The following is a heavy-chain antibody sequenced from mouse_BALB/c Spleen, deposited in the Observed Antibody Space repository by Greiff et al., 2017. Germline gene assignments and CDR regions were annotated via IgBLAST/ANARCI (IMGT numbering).Heavy chain of an antibody. CDR3: TRGSSYFAMDY. CDR2: IYPGNSDT. CDR1: GYSFTSYW. D-gene: IGHD1-1*01. V-gene: IGHV1-5*01. J-gene: IGHJ4*01. Sequence: VQLQQSGTVLARPGASVKMSCKASGYSFTSYWMHWVKQRPGQGLEWIGAIYPGNSDTSYNQKFKGKAKLTAVTSASTAYMELSSLTNEDSAVYYCTRGSSYFAMDYWGQGTSVTVSS.